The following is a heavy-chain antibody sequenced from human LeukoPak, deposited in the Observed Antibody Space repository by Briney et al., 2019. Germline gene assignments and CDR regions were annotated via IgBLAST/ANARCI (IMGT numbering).Heavy chain of an antibody. V-gene: IGHV4-34*01. CDR2: INHSGST. Sequence: PSETLSLTCAVYGGSFSGYYWSWIRQPPGKGLEWIGEINHSGSTNYNPSPKSRVTISVDTSKNQFSLKLSSVTAADTAVYYCARDSGSYFGVYFDYWGQGTLVTVSS. D-gene: IGHD1-26*01. CDR3: ARDSGSYFGVYFDY. J-gene: IGHJ4*02. CDR1: GGSFSGYY.